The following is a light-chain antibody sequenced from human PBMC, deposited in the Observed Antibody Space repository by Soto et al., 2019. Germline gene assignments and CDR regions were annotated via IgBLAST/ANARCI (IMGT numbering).Light chain of an antibody. CDR3: QHYNSYSEA. Sequence: EIVLTQSPGTLSLSPGERATLSCRASQSVRSNSLAWYQQKPGQAPRLLISGASSRAAGIPDRFSGSGSGTDFTLTISSLQPDDFATYYCQHYNSYSEAFGQGTKVDI. J-gene: IGKJ1*01. CDR1: QSVRSNS. CDR2: GAS. V-gene: IGKV3-20*01.